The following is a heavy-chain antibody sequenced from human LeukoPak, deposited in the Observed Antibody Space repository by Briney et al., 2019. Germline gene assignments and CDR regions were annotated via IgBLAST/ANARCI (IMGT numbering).Heavy chain of an antibody. D-gene: IGHD4-11*01. CDR1: GGSFSGYY. J-gene: IGHJ5*02. CDR2: INHSGST. CDR3: ARGYSGWYDP. Sequence: SETLSLTCAVYGGSFSGYYWSWIRQPPGKGLEWIGEINHSGSTNYNPSLKSRVTISVDTSKNQFSLKLSSVTAADTVVYYCARGYSGWYDPWGQGTLVTVSS. V-gene: IGHV4-34*01.